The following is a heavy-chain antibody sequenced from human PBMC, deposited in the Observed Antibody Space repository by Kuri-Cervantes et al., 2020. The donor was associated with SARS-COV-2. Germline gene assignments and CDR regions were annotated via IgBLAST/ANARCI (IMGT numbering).Heavy chain of an antibody. J-gene: IGHJ4*02. Sequence: GGSLRLSCAASGFNFSSNGMHWVRQAPGKGLEWVAVISHDGRNKKYRASGKGRFTISRDNSQNTLYLHMKSLRIEDTAMYYCAKDLVGVQDFWGQGTLVTVSS. V-gene: IGHV3-30*18. D-gene: IGHD2-8*01. CDR2: ISHDGRNK. CDR1: GFNFSSNG. CDR3: AKDLVGVQDF.